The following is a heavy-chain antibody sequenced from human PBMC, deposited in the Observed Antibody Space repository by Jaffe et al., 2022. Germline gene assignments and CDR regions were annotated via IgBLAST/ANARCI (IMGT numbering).Heavy chain of an antibody. CDR1: GGSFSGYY. J-gene: IGHJ5*02. V-gene: IGHV4-34*01. CDR3: ARELVRGVISPRGWFDP. D-gene: IGHD3-10*01. Sequence: QVQLQQWGAGLLKPSETLSLTCAVYGGSFSGYYWSWIRQPPGKGLEWIGEINHSGSTNYNPSLKSRVTISVDTSKNQFSLKLSSVTAADTAVYYCARELVRGVISPRGWFDPWGQGTLVTVSS. CDR2: INHSGST.